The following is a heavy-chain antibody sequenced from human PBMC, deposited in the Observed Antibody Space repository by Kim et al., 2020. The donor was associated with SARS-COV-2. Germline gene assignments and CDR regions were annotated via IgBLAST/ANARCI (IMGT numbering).Heavy chain of an antibody. Sequence: GGSLRLSCAASGFTFSSYGMHWVRQAPGKGLEWVAVISYDGSNKYYADSVKGRFTISRDNSKNTLYLQMNSLRAEDTAVYYCATQLPSNYYYYGMDVWGQGTTVTVSS. J-gene: IGHJ6*02. CDR1: GFTFSSYG. CDR2: ISYDGSNK. V-gene: IGHV3-30*03. CDR3: ATQLPSNYYYYGMDV. D-gene: IGHD2-2*01.